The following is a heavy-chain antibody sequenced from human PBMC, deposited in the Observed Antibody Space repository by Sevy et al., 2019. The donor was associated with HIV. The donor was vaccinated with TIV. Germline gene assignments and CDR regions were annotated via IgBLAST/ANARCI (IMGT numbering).Heavy chain of an antibody. D-gene: IGHD3-22*01. V-gene: IGHV4-39*01. J-gene: IGHJ4*02. Sequence: SETLSLTCTVSGGSVSSTSYYWGWIRQPPGKGLEGIGTIYYSGSTYYNPSLKSRVTISVDTSKNQFSLKLSSVTAADTAVYHCARQMVGYDDSSGYVDSWGQGTLVTVSS. CDR2: IYYSGST. CDR3: ARQMVGYDDSSGYVDS. CDR1: GGSVSSTSYY.